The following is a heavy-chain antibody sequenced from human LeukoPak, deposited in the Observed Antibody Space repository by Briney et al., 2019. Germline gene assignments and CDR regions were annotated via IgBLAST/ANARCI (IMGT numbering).Heavy chain of an antibody. CDR1: GFSFISYG. D-gene: IGHD4-17*01. CDR3: AKRPSDYGDYVSYFDY. V-gene: IGHV3-30*18. Sequence: PGGSLRLSCAASGFSFISYGMHWVRQAPGKGLEWVGVISDDGRSKDYAGSVKGRFTISRDNSKDTLYLQMNSLRAEDTAVYYCAKRPSDYGDYVSYFDYWGQGTLVTVSS. J-gene: IGHJ4*02. CDR2: ISDDGRSK.